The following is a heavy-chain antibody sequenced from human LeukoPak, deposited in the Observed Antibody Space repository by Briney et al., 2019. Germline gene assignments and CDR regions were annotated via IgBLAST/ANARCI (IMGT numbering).Heavy chain of an antibody. V-gene: IGHV1-2*02. CDR2: TNPSSGDT. D-gene: IGHD1-1*01. Sequence: ASVKVSCKASGYTFTDYYMHWVRQAPGQGLEWMGWTNPSSGDTNYAQKFQGRVTMTRDTSISTAYMELSRLRSDGTAVYYCARQEQLGIDYWGQGTLVTVSS. CDR3: ARQEQLGIDY. J-gene: IGHJ4*02. CDR1: GYTFTDYY.